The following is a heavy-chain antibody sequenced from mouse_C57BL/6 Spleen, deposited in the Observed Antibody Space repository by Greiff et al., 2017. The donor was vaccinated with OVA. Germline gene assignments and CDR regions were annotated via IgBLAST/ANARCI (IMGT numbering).Heavy chain of an antibody. CDR2: IDPETGGT. Sequence: QVHVKQSGAELVRPGASVTLSCKASGYTFTDYEMHWVKQTPVHGLEWIGAIDPETGGTAYNQKFKGKAILTADKSSSTAYMELRSLTSEDSAVYYCTRKGFITTVVDVWGTGTTVTVSS. J-gene: IGHJ1*03. CDR3: TRKGFITTVVDV. D-gene: IGHD1-1*01. V-gene: IGHV1-15*01. CDR1: GYTFTDYE.